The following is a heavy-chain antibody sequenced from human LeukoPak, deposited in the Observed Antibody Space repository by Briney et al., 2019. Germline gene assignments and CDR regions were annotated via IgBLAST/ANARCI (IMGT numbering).Heavy chain of an antibody. CDR3: ARVDSSGWSFDY. V-gene: IGHV4-34*01. J-gene: IGHJ4*02. D-gene: IGHD6-19*01. CDR2: IYYSGST. CDR1: GGSFSGYY. Sequence: SETLSLTCAVYGGSFSGYYWGWIRQPPGKGLEWIGNIYYSGSTYYNPSLKSRVTISADTSKNQFSLKLSSVTAADTAVYYCARVDSSGWSFDYWGQGTLVTVSS.